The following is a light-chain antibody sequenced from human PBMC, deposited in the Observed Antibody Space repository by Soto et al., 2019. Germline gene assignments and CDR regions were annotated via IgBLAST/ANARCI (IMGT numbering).Light chain of an antibody. Sequence: DIQMTQSPSTLSASVGDRVTISCRASQTIRSWLAWYQQKPGKAPNLLIYSASSLGRGVPSRFSGSGSGTEFTLTISSLQPDDFATYYFQQNHSYPFTFGPGTKLDIK. CDR1: QTIRSW. J-gene: IGKJ3*01. V-gene: IGKV1-5*03. CDR2: SAS. CDR3: QQNHSYPFT.